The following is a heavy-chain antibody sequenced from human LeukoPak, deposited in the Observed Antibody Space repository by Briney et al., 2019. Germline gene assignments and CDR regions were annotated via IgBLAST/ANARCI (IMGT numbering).Heavy chain of an antibody. V-gene: IGHV3-74*01. Sequence: GGSLRLSCAASGFTFSSYAMSWVRQAPGKGLVWVSRINSDGSSTSYADSVKGRFTISRDNAKNTLYLQMKSLRAEDTAVYFCAREVTTVGDYWGQGTLVTVSS. J-gene: IGHJ4*02. D-gene: IGHD4-23*01. CDR3: AREVTTVGDY. CDR2: INSDGSST. CDR1: GFTFSSYA.